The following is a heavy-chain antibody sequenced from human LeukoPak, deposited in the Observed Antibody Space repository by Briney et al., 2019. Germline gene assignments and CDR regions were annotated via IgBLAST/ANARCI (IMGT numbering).Heavy chain of an antibody. CDR2: IYYSGST. D-gene: IGHD3-10*01. Sequence: SQTLSLTCTVSVGSLSSGGYYWSWIRQHPGKGLEWIGYIYYSGSTYYNPSLKSRVTISVDTSKNQFSLKLSSVTAAETAVYYCARADVYYGSGSYILPYFDYWGQGTLVTVSS. CDR3: ARADVYYGSGSYILPYFDY. CDR1: VGSLSSGGYY. V-gene: IGHV4-31*03. J-gene: IGHJ4*02.